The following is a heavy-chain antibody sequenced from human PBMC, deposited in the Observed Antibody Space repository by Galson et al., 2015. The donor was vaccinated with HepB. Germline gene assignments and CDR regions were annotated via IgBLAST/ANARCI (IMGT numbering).Heavy chain of an antibody. Sequence: SVKVSCKASGYTFTSYGISWVRQAPGQGLEWMGWISAYNGNTNYAQKLQGRVTMTTDTSTSTAYMELRSLRSDDTAVYYCARGGVTIFGVVISHQNWFDPWGQGTLVTVSS. D-gene: IGHD3-3*01. CDR1: GYTFTSYG. CDR3: ARGGVTIFGVVISHQNWFDP. J-gene: IGHJ5*02. CDR2: ISAYNGNT. V-gene: IGHV1-18*01.